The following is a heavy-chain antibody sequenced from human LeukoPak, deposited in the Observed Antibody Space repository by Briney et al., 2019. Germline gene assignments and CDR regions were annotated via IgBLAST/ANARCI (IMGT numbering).Heavy chain of an antibody. J-gene: IGHJ3*02. CDR1: GRSISSYY. CDR3: ARIMGDYYDSSGYYRRSDTFDI. CDR2: IYYSGST. V-gene: IGHV4-59*01. Sequence: PSETLSLTCTVSGRSISSYYWSWIRQPPGKGLEGIGYIYYSGSTDYNPSFKSRVTISIDTSKNQFSLKLSSVTAADTAVYYCARIMGDYYDSSGYYRRSDTFDIWGQGTMVSVSS. D-gene: IGHD3-22*01.